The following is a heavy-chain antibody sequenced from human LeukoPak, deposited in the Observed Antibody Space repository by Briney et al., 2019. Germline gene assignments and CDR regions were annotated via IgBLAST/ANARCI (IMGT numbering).Heavy chain of an antibody. CDR1: GFTVSSNY. CDR2: IYSGGST. V-gene: IGHV3-53*01. CDR3: ARVKDSSGFYFDY. D-gene: IGHD3-22*01. J-gene: IGHJ4*02. Sequence: GGSLRLSCAASGFTVSSNYMSWVRQAPGKGLERVSVIYSGGSTYYADSVKGRFTISRDNSKNTLYLQMNSLRAEDTAVYYCARVKDSSGFYFDYWGQGTLVTVSS.